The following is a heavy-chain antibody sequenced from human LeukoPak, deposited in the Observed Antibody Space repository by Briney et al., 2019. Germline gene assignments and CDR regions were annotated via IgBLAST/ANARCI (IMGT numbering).Heavy chain of an antibody. V-gene: IGHV4-30-4*01. CDR2: IYYSGST. J-gene: IGHJ5*02. D-gene: IGHD5-12*01. CDR3: AREGNIVASTNWFDP. CDR1: GGSISSGDYY. Sequence: SQTLSLTYTVSGGSISSGDYYWSWIRQPPGKGLEWIGYIYYSGSTYYNPSLKSRVTISVDTSKNQFSLKLSSVTAADTAVYYCAREGNIVASTNWFDPWGQGTLVTVSS.